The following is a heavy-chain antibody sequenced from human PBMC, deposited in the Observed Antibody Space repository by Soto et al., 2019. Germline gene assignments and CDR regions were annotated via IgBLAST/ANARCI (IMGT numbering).Heavy chain of an antibody. CDR1: GFTFSSYA. CDR3: ARDPMGRYYGSGSYYFDY. D-gene: IGHD3-10*01. V-gene: IGHV3-30-3*01. Sequence: QVQLVESGGGVVQPGRSLRLSCAASGFTFSSYAMHWVRQAPGKGLEWVAVISYDGSNKYYADSVKGRFTISRDNSKNPLYLQMNSLRAEDTAFYYCARDPMGRYYGSGSYYFDYWGQGTLVPFSS. J-gene: IGHJ4*02. CDR2: ISYDGSNK.